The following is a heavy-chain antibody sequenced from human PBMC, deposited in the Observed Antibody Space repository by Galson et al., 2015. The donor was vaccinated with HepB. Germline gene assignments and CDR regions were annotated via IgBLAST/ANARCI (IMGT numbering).Heavy chain of an antibody. V-gene: IGHV1-3*01. CDR3: ARGEMATIYLGY. CDR1: GYTFTSYA. Sequence: SVKVSCKASGYTFTSYAMHWVRQAPGQRLEWMGWINAGNGNTKYSQKFQGRVTITRDTSASTAYMELSSLRSEDTAVYYCARGEMATIYLGYWGQGTLVTVSS. CDR2: INAGNGNT. J-gene: IGHJ4*02. D-gene: IGHD5-24*01.